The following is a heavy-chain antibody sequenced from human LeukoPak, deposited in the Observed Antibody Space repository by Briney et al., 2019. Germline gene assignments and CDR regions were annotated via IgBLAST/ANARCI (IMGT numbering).Heavy chain of an antibody. CDR3: ARDGASRYSYGLYYFDY. D-gene: IGHD5-18*01. Sequence: GGSLRLSCAASGFTFNNYAMTWVRQAPGKGLEWVSVVSGSGDNTNYADSVKGRFTISRDNAKNSLYLQMNSLRAEDTAVYYCARDGASRYSYGLYYFDYWGQGTLVTVSS. CDR1: GFTFNNYA. J-gene: IGHJ4*02. V-gene: IGHV3-23*01. CDR2: VSGSGDNT.